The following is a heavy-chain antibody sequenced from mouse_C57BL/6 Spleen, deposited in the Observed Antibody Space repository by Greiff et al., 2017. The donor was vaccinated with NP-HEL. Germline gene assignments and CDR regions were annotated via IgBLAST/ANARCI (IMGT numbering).Heavy chain of an antibody. D-gene: IGHD2-3*01. J-gene: IGHJ3*01. CDR1: GFSLTSYG. Sequence: VKLMESGPGLVQPSQSLSITCTVSGFSLTSYGVHWVRQPPGKGLEWLGVIWSGGSTDYNAAFISRLSISKDNSKSQVFFKMNSLQADDTAIYYCAKNGDGYYGFAYWGQGTLVTVSA. V-gene: IGHV2-4*01. CDR2: IWSGGST. CDR3: AKNGDGYYGFAY.